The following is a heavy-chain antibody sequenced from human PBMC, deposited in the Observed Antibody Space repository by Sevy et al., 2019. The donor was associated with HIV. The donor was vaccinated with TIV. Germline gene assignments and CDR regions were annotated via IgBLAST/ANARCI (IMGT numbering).Heavy chain of an antibody. D-gene: IGHD3-3*01. V-gene: IGHV3-23*01. Sequence: GGSLRLSYAASGFTFSSYAMSWVRQAPGKGLEWVSAISGSGGSTYYADSVKGRFTISRDNSKNTLYLQMNSLRAEDTAVYYCAKRTNYDFWFDYWGQGTLVTVSS. J-gene: IGHJ4*02. CDR1: GFTFSSYA. CDR2: ISGSGGST. CDR3: AKRTNYDFWFDY.